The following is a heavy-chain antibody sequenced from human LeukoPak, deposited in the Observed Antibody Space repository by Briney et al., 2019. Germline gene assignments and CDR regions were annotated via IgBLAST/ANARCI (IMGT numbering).Heavy chain of an antibody. D-gene: IGHD4/OR15-4a*01. CDR2: ISGTGENT. V-gene: IGHV3-23*01. CDR1: GFTFSNYP. Sequence: PGGSLRLSCAASGFTFSNYPMMWIRQAPGKGLEWVSGISGTGENTKYADSVKGRFTVSRDNSKNTLYLQMNSLRAEDTAVYYCARARSRGATKVLVRFYYYGMDVWGQGTTVTVSS. J-gene: IGHJ6*02. CDR3: ARARSRGATKVLVRFYYYGMDV.